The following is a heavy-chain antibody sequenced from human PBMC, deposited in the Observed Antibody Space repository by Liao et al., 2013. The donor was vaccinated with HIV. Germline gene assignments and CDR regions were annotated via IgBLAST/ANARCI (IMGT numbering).Heavy chain of an antibody. Sequence: QVQLQESGSGRVKPSETLSLTCTVSGGSISYYYWNWIRQPPGKGLEWIGYIYSSGSTNYNPSLKSRVSISVDSSKNQFSLELSSVTAADTAVYYCARGGSMVYARQLSEFDPWGQGTLVTVSS. V-gene: IGHV4-59*01. J-gene: IGHJ5*02. CDR1: GGSISYYY. CDR3: ARGGSMVYARQLSEFDP. D-gene: IGHD2-8*01. CDR2: IYSSGST.